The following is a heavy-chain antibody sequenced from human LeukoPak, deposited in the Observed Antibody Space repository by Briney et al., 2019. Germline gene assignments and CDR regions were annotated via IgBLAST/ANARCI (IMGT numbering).Heavy chain of an antibody. CDR3: ARDLRIQLWSFDY. J-gene: IGHJ4*02. D-gene: IGHD5-18*01. Sequence: SVKVSCKASGGTFSSYAISWVRQAPGQGLEWMGRIIPILGIANYAQKFQGRVTITADKSTSTAYMELSSLRSEDTAVYYCARDLRIQLWSFDYWGQGTLVTVSS. CDR1: GGTFSSYA. V-gene: IGHV1-69*04. CDR2: IIPILGIA.